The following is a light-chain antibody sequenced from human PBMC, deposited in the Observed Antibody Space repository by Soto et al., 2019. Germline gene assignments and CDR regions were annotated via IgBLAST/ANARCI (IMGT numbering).Light chain of an antibody. CDR3: QQYGDLPWT. J-gene: IGKJ1*01. CDR1: QTISSW. V-gene: IGKV1-5*03. CDR2: KAS. Sequence: DIQMTQSPSTLSGSVGDRVTITCRASQTISSWLAWYQQKPGKAPKLLIYKASTLKSGVPSRFSGSGSGTDFTLTIDRLESEDFAVYFCQQYGDLPWTFGQGTKVDIK.